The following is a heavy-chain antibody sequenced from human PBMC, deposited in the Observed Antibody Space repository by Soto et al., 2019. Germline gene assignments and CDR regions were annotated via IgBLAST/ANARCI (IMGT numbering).Heavy chain of an antibody. Sequence: GGSLRLSCAASGFTFSSYAMSWVRQAPGKGLEWVSAISGSGGSTYYADSVKGRFTISRDNSKNTLYLQMNSLRAEDTAVYYGAKATKPPPIAAAGPDFDYWGQGTLVTVSS. D-gene: IGHD6-13*01. V-gene: IGHV3-23*01. CDR3: AKATKPPPIAAAGPDFDY. CDR2: ISGSGGST. J-gene: IGHJ4*02. CDR1: GFTFSSYA.